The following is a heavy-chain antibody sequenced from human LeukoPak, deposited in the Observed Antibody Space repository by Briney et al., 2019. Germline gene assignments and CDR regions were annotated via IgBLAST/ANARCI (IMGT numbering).Heavy chain of an antibody. CDR2: LYSDTST. V-gene: IGHV3-66*01. CDR1: GFTVSSNY. Sequence: GGSLRLSCAASGFTVSSNYISWVRQAPGKGLAWVSLLYSDTSTYYADSVKGRFTISRDNSKNTLYLQMNGLRAEDTAVYYCARGLIVGASGVWAFDIWGQGTMVTVSS. D-gene: IGHD1-26*01. J-gene: IGHJ3*02. CDR3: ARGLIVGASGVWAFDI.